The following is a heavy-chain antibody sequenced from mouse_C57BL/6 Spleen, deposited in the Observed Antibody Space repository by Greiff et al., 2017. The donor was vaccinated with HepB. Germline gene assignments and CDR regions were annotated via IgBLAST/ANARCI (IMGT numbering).Heavy chain of an antibody. CDR1: GYTFTDYE. CDR2: IDPETGGT. D-gene: IGHD1-1*01. CDR3: TGDGSSPYYFDY. Sequence: QVQLKESGAELVRPGASVTLSCEASGYTFTDYEMHWVKQTPVHGLEWIGAIDPETGGTAYNQKFKGKAILTADKSSSTAYMELRSLTSEDSAVYYCTGDGSSPYYFDYWGQGTTRTVSS. J-gene: IGHJ2*01. V-gene: IGHV1-15*01.